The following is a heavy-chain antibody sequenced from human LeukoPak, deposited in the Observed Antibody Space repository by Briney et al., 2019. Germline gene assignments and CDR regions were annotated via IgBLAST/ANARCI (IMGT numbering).Heavy chain of an antibody. J-gene: IGHJ6*03. V-gene: IGHV3-48*04. CDR3: ARDPYSGSYGNYYYYFMDV. CDR2: ISSSGSTV. D-gene: IGHD1-26*01. Sequence: GGSLRLSCAGSRFTFSSYSMNWVRQAPGKGLEWVSYISSSGSTVYYADSVKGRFTITRDNAKNSLYLQMNSLRAEDTAVYYCARDPYSGSYGNYYYYFMDVWGKGTTVTISS. CDR1: RFTFSSYS.